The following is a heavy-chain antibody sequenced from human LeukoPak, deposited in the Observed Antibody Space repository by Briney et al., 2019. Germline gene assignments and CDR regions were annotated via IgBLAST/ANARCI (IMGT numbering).Heavy chain of an antibody. CDR1: GFTFSSYG. CDR2: ISYDGSNK. V-gene: IGHV3-30*18. CDR3: AKWGPYSSGWYFSYFDY. D-gene: IGHD6-19*01. Sequence: PGGSLRLSCAASGFTFSSYGMHWVRQAPGKGLEWVAVISYDGSNKYYADSVKGRFTISRDNSKNTLYLQMNSLRVEDTAVYYCAKWGPYSSGWYFSYFDYWGQGTLVNVSS. J-gene: IGHJ4*02.